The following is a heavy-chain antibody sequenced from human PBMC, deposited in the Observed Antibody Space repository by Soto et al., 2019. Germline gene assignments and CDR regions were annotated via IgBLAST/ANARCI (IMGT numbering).Heavy chain of an antibody. J-gene: IGHJ6*02. D-gene: IGHD6-6*01. CDR3: ARDVYSSSSAPYYYGMDV. Sequence: KASETLSLTCTVFGGSISRGGYFWSWIRQHPGKGLEWIGYIYYSGSTYHNPSLKSRVTISIDTSENQFSLKLSSVTAADTAVYYCARDVYSSSSAPYYYGMDVWGQGTTVTVSS. V-gene: IGHV4-31*03. CDR2: IYYSGST. CDR1: GGSISRGGYF.